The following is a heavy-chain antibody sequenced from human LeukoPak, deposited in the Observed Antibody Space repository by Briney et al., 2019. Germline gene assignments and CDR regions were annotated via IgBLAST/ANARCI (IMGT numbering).Heavy chain of an antibody. Sequence: GGSLRLSCAASGFTFSNYAMSWVRQAPGKGLEWVSAISGSGGGTYYADSVKGRFTISRDNSKNTLYLQMNSLRAEDTAVYYCASGTYYDFWSGYSNDAFDIWGQGTMVTVSS. D-gene: IGHD3-3*01. CDR1: GFTFSNYA. CDR3: ASGTYYDFWSGYSNDAFDI. J-gene: IGHJ3*02. V-gene: IGHV3-23*01. CDR2: ISGSGGGT.